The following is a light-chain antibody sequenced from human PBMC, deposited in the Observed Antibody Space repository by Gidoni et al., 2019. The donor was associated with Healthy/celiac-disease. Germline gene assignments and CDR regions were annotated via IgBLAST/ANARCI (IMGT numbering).Light chain of an antibody. Sequence: DIQMTQSPSTLSASVGDRVTITCRASQSISSWLAWYQQKPGKAPKLLIYKASSLERRVPSRFSGSGSGTEFTLTISSLQPDDVATYYCQQYNSYSPLTFGGXTKVEIK. CDR3: QQYNSYSPLT. CDR2: KAS. CDR1: QSISSW. V-gene: IGKV1-5*03. J-gene: IGKJ4*01.